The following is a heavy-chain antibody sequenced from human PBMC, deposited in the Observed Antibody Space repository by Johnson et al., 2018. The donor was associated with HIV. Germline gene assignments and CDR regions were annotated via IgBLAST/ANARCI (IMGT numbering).Heavy chain of an antibody. V-gene: IGHV3-11*04. D-gene: IGHD2-2*01. J-gene: IGHJ3*02. Sequence: QVQLVESGGGLVKPGGSLRLSCAASGFTFSDYYMSWIRQAPGKGLEWVSYISTSGRTIYYADSVKGRFTISRDNAKNSLYLQINSLRAEDTAVYYCARHHPASDAFDIWGQGTMVSVSS. CDR1: GFTFSDYY. CDR2: ISTSGRTI. CDR3: ARHHPASDAFDI.